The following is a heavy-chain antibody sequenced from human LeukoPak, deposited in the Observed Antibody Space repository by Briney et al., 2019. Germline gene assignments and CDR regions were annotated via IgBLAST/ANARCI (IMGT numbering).Heavy chain of an antibody. D-gene: IGHD3-22*01. CDR1: GGTFSSYS. CDR3: ARDPSGYYEYYFDY. V-gene: IGHV1-69*13. CDR2: IIPIFGTA. J-gene: IGHJ4*02. Sequence: SVKVSCKAFGGTFSSYSISWVRHAPGQGLEWMGGIIPIFGTANYAQKFQGRDTITADESTSTAYMELSSLRSEDTAVYYCARDPSGYYEYYFDYWGQGTLVTVSS.